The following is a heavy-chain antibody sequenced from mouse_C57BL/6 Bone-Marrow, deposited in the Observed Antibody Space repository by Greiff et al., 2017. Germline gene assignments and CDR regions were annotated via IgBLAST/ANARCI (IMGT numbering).Heavy chain of an antibody. J-gene: IGHJ1*03. CDR2: IDPSDSYT. Sequence: QVQLKQPGAELVMPGASVKLSCKASGYTFTSYWMHWVKQRPGQGLEWIGEIDPSDSYTNYNQKFKGKSTLTVDKSSSTAYMQPSSLTSEDSAVYYCARSPITTVVEDWYFDVWGTGTTVTVSA. CDR3: ARSPITTVVEDWYFDV. V-gene: IGHV1-69*01. D-gene: IGHD1-1*01. CDR1: GYTFTSYW.